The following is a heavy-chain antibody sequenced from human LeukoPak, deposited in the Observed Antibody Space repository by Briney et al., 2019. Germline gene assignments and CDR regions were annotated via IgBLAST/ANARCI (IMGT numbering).Heavy chain of an antibody. CDR1: GGSFSGYY. CDR3: ARRLLDSSGYYPYYFDY. V-gene: IGHV4-34*01. J-gene: IGHJ4*02. D-gene: IGHD3-22*01. Sequence: KPSETLSLTCAVYGGSFSGYYWGWIRQPPGKGLEWIGEINHSGSTNYNPSLKSRVTISVDTSKNQFSLKLSSVTAADTAVYYCARRLLDSSGYYPYYFDYWGQGTLVTVSS. CDR2: INHSGST.